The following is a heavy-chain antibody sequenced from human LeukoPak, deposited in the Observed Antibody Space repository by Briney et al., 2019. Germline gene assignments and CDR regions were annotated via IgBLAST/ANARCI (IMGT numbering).Heavy chain of an antibody. D-gene: IGHD2-2*01. J-gene: IGHJ4*02. V-gene: IGHV1-2*02. CDR1: GYTFTDYY. CDR3: ARYCSSTSCVGTLDY. CDR2: INPNSGGT. Sequence: GASVKVSCKASGYTFTDYYIHWVRQAPGQGLEWMGWINPNSGGTNYAQKFQGRVTMTRDTSISTAYMELSRLRSDDTAVYYCARYCSSTSCVGTLDYWGQGTLVTVSS.